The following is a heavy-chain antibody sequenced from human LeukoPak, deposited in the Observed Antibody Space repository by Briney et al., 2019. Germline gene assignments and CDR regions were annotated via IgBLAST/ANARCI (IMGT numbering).Heavy chain of an antibody. J-gene: IGHJ4*02. V-gene: IGHV3-15*01. CDR2: IKSKTDGGTT. Sequence: GGSLRLSCAASGFTFSNAWMSWVRQAPGKGPEWVGRIKSKTDGGTTDYAAPVKGRFTISRDDSKNTLYLQMNSLKTEDTAVYYCPTVVLRYFDWLRTFDYWGKGTLVTVSS. CDR3: PTVVLRYFDWLRTFDY. CDR1: GFTFSNAW. D-gene: IGHD3-9*01.